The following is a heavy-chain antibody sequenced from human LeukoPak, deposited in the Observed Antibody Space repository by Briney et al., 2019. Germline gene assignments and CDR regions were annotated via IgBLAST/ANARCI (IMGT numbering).Heavy chain of an antibody. CDR2: ISAYNGYT. J-gene: IGHJ4*02. Sequence: ASVKVSCKASGYTFTSYDISWVRQAPGQGLEWMGWISAYNGYTNSAQKFQGRVTMTTDTSTSTAYTELRSLRSDDTAVYYCARKRGSYSFDYWGQGTLVTVSS. V-gene: IGHV1-18*01. D-gene: IGHD1-26*01. CDR3: ARKRGSYSFDY. CDR1: GYTFTSYD.